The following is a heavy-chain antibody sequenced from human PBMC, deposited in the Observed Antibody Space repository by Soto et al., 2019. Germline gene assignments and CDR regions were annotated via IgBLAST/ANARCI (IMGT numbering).Heavy chain of an antibody. CDR3: ARDQGYQHY. Sequence: ASVKVSCKASGYSFKAYSISWVRQAPGHGLEWLGRISGYNDNINYAQNLQGRVTMTTDTSTSTAYMELRSLRSDDTAVYYCARDQGYQHYWGQ. D-gene: IGHD2-2*01. CDR1: GYSFKAYS. CDR2: ISGYNDNI. V-gene: IGHV1-18*01. J-gene: IGHJ4*01.